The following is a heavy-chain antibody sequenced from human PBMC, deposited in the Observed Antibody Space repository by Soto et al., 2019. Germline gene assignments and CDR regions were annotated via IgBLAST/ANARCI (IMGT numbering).Heavy chain of an antibody. CDR3: ARHSNQFLWFGELFPDYYGMDV. CDR2: IYYSGST. CDR1: GGSISSYY. D-gene: IGHD3-10*01. V-gene: IGHV4-59*08. J-gene: IGHJ6*02. Sequence: SETLSLTCTVSGGSISSYYWSWIRQPPGKGLEWIGYIYYSGSTNYNPSLKSRVTISVDTSKNQFSLKLSSVTAADTAVYYCARHSNQFLWFGELFPDYYGMDVWGQGTTVTVSS.